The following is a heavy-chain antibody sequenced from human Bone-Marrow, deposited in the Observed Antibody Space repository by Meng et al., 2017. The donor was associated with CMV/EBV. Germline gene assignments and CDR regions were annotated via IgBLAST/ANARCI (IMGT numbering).Heavy chain of an antibody. J-gene: IGHJ5*02. V-gene: IGHV3-23*03. Sequence: GESLKISCAGSGFTFSSYWMSWVRQAPGKGLEWVSVIYSGGSSTYYADSVKGRFTISRDNSKNTLYLQMNSLRAEDTAVYYCAKAYYYDSSGDWFDPWGQGTLVTVSS. CDR3: AKAYYYDSSGDWFDP. CDR1: GFTFSSYW. D-gene: IGHD3-22*01. CDR2: IYSGGSST.